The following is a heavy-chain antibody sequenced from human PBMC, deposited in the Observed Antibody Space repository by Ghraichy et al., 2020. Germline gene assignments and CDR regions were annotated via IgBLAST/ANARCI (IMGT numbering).Heavy chain of an antibody. Sequence: SETLSLTCAVYGGSFSGSYWSWIRQPPGKGLEWIGEINHSGSTNYNPSLKSRVTISVDTSKNQFSLKLSSVTAADTAVYYCARAGQLVRRLFDYWGQGTLVTVSS. J-gene: IGHJ4*02. V-gene: IGHV4-34*01. CDR3: ARAGQLVRRLFDY. CDR1: GGSFSGSY. D-gene: IGHD6-13*01. CDR2: INHSGST.